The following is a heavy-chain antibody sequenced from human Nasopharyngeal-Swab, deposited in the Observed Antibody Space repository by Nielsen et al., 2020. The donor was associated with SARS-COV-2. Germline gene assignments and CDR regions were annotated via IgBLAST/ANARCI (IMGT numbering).Heavy chain of an antibody. CDR1: GFTFSSYS. Sequence: ETLSLTCAASGFTFSSYSMNWVRQAPGKGLEWVSSISSSSSYIYYADSVKGRFTISRDNAKNSLYLQMNSLRAEDTAVYYCARADSSSWYFDYWGQGTLVTVSS. D-gene: IGHD6-13*01. J-gene: IGHJ4*02. CDR3: ARADSSSWYFDY. V-gene: IGHV3-21*01. CDR2: ISSSSSYI.